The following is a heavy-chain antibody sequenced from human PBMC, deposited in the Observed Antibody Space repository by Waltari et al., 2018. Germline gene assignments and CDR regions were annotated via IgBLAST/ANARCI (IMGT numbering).Heavy chain of an antibody. CDR1: GFTFSKSA. CDR2: IVVGSGNI. Sequence: QMQLVQSGPEVRKPGTSVKVSCEASGFTFSKSAVQWVRQARGQRPEWIGWIVVGSGNIEYSQKFQERVTITRDRSTGTAYMELSSLTPDDTAVYFCAAYSGIYWDFYYYMDVWGKGTTVTVSS. J-gene: IGHJ6*03. V-gene: IGHV1-58*01. CDR3: AAYSGIYWDFYYYMDV. D-gene: IGHD1-26*01.